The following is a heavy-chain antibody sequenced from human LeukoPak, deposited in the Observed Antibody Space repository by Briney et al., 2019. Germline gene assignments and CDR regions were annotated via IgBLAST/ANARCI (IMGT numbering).Heavy chain of an antibody. V-gene: IGHV3-33*01. CDR3: ARGIDGVGACFDY. J-gene: IGHJ4*02. CDR1: GFTFSSYG. Sequence: GRSLRLSCAAPGFTFSSYGMHWVRQAPGKGLEWVAVIWYDGSNKYYADSVKGRFTISRDNSKNTLYLQMNSLRAEDTAVYYCARGIDGVGACFDYWGQGTLVTVSS. CDR2: IWYDGSNK. D-gene: IGHD1-26*01.